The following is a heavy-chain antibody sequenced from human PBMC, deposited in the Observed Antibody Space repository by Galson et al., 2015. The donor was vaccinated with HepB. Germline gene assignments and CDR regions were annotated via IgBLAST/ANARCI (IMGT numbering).Heavy chain of an antibody. D-gene: IGHD1-26*01. CDR3: ARVPTPGGSYTEGYYYGMDV. V-gene: IGHV1-46*01. J-gene: IGHJ6*02. CDR2: INPSGGST. Sequence: SVKVSCKASGYTFTSYYMHWVRQAPGQGLEWMGIINPSGGSTSYAQKFQGRVTMTRDTSTSTVYMELSSLRSEDTAVYYCARVPTPGGSYTEGYYYGMDVWGQGTTVTVSS. CDR1: GYTFTSYY.